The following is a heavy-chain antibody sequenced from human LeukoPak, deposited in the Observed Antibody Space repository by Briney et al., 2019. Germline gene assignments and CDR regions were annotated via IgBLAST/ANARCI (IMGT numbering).Heavy chain of an antibody. CDR3: ARDGYQLLFHDAFDI. CDR1: GFTFSSSA. V-gene: IGHV3-23*01. CDR2: ISNNGGYT. Sequence: PGGSLRLSCAASGFTFSSSAMSWVRQAPGKGLEWVSAISNNGGYTYYADSVKGRFTISRDNSKNTLYLQMNSLRAEDTAVYYCARDGYQLLFHDAFDIWGRGTMVTVSS. D-gene: IGHD2-2*01. J-gene: IGHJ3*02.